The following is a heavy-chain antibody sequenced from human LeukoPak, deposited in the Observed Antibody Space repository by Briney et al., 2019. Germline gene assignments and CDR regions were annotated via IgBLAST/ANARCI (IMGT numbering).Heavy chain of an antibody. CDR1: GGSISSGSYY. J-gene: IGHJ6*03. D-gene: IGHD3-22*01. CDR2: IYTSGST. CDR3: ARSRPMRRYYMDV. V-gene: IGHV4-61*02. Sequence: PSQTLSLTCTVSGGSISSGSYYWSWIRQPAGKGLEWIGRIYTSGSTNYNPSLKSRVTISVDTSKNQFSLKLSSVTAADTAVYYCARSRPMRRYYMDVWGKGTTVTISS.